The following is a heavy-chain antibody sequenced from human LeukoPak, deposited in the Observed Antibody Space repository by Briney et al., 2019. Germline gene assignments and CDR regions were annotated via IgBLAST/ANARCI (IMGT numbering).Heavy chain of an antibody. CDR2: TYYRSKWYN. CDR1: GGSVSSNSAA. V-gene: IGHV6-1*01. J-gene: IGHJ6*02. D-gene: IGHD3-10*01. CDR3: ARDREYYYGSGRSHYGMDV. Sequence: SQTLSLTCAISGGSVSSNSAAWNWIRQSPSRGLEWLGRTYYRSKWYNDYAVSVKSRITINPDTSKNQFSLQLNSVTPEDTAVYYCARDREYYYGSGRSHYGMDVWGQGTTVTVSS.